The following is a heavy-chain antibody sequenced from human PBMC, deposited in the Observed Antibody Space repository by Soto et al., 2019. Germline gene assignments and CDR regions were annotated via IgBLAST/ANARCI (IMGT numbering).Heavy chain of an antibody. CDR3: ARVRWTLSLEASDAI. J-gene: IGHJ4*02. CDR2: IIPIFGTP. Sequence: QVQLVQSGAEVKKPGSSVKVSCKGSGGTFNAHAISWVRQAPGQGLEWMGGIIPIFGTPNYAHKFQGRLTISADTSTTTTHVALSSLRSDDTAVSFCARVRWTLSLEASDAIWGQGTLVTVSS. D-gene: IGHD2-15*01. CDR1: GGTFNAHA. V-gene: IGHV1-69*06.